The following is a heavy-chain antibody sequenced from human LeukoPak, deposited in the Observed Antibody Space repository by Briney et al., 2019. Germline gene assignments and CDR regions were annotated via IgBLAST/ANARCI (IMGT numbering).Heavy chain of an antibody. V-gene: IGHV4-31*03. D-gene: IGHD3-22*01. J-gene: IGHJ4*02. CDR2: IYYSGST. Sequence: PSQTLSLTCTVSGGSISSGGYYWSWIRQHPGKGLEWIGYIYYSGSTYYNPSLKSRVTISVDTSKNQFSLKLSSVTAADTAVYYCARGGSDSSGYYIDYWGQGTLVTVSS. CDR1: GGSISSGGYY. CDR3: ARGGSDSSGYYIDY.